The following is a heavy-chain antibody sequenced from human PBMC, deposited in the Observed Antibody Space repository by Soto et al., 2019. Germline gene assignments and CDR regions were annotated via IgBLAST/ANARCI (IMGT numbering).Heavy chain of an antibody. CDR1: GGSISSGGYS. CDR2: IYHSGST. Sequence: SETLSLTCAVSGGSISSGGYSWSWIRQPPGKGLEWIGYIYHSGSTYYNPSLKSRVTISVDTSKNQFSLKLSSVTAADTAVYYCARNESWIFGVDNYGMDVWGQGTTVTVSS. D-gene: IGHD3-3*01. V-gene: IGHV4-30-2*02. CDR3: ARNESWIFGVDNYGMDV. J-gene: IGHJ6*02.